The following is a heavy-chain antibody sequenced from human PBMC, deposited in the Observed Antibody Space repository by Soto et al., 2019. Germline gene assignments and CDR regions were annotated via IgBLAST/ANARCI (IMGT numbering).Heavy chain of an antibody. Sequence: PSETLSLTCTVSGGSISSYYWSWIRQPPGKGLEWIGYIYYSGSTNYNPSLKSRVTISVDTSKNQFSLKLSSVTAADTAVYSCARESPLWPGPLDVWGTATSVTVSS. D-gene: IGHD5-18*01. CDR3: ARESPLWPGPLDV. CDR1: GGSISSYY. V-gene: IGHV4-59*01. CDR2: IYYSGST. J-gene: IGHJ6*03.